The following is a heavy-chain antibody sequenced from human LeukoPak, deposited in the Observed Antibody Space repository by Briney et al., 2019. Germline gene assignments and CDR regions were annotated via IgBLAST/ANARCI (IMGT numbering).Heavy chain of an antibody. D-gene: IGHD6-13*01. CDR1: GYTFTSYG. CDR2: ISAYNGNT. Sequence: ASVKVSCKASGYTFTSYGISWERQAPGQGLEWMGWISAYNGNTNYAQKLQGRVTMTTDISTSTAYMELRSLRSDDTAVYYCARDSIAAAGRTFDYWGQGTLVTVFS. V-gene: IGHV1-18*01. CDR3: ARDSIAAAGRTFDY. J-gene: IGHJ4*02.